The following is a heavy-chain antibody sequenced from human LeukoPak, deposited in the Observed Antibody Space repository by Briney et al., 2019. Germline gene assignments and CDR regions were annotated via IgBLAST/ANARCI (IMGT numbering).Heavy chain of an antibody. CDR1: GFTFSDYY. CDR2: ISSSSSYT. V-gene: IGHV3-11*06. CDR3: ARDLGYCSGGSCYPRGFDY. J-gene: IGHJ4*02. D-gene: IGHD2-15*01. Sequence: GGSLGLSCAASGFTFSDYYMSWIRQAPGKGLEWVSYISSSSSYTNYADSVKGRFTISRDNAKNSLYLQMNSLRAEDTAVYYCARDLGYCSGGSCYPRGFDYWGQGTLVTVSS.